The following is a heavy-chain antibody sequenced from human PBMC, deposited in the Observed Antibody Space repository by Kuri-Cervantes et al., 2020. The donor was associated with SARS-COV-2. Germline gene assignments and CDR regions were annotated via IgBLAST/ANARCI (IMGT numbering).Heavy chain of an antibody. D-gene: IGHD1-1*01. J-gene: IGHJ3*02. CDR3: ARLRQLSVAFDI. V-gene: IGHV4-39*01. CDR2: IYYSGST. Sequence: SETLSLTCTVSGGSISSSSYYWGWIRQPPGKGLEWIGSIYYSGSTYYNPSLKSRVTISVDTSKNQFSLKLSSVTAADTAVYYCARLRQLSVAFDIWGQGTMVTVSS. CDR1: GGSISSSSYY.